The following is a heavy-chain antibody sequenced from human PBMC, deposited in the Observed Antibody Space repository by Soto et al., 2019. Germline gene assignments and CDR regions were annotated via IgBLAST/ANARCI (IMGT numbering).Heavy chain of an antibody. Sequence: GGSLRLSCAASGFTFSSYDMHWVRQVTGKGLEWVSTIGTAGDPYYPVSVKGRFTISRENAKNSLYLQMNSLRAGDTAMYFCAAGTAGSSSFDYWGQGXLVTVYS. CDR1: GFTFSSYD. CDR2: IGTAGDP. J-gene: IGHJ4*02. V-gene: IGHV3-13*05. CDR3: AAGTAGSSSFDY. D-gene: IGHD6-6*01.